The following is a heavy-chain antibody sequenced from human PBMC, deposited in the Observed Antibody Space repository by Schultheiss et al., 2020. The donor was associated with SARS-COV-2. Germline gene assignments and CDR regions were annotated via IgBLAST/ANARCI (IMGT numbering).Heavy chain of an antibody. D-gene: IGHD6-13*01. CDR3: ARSMAGSWYYFDY. CDR2: IGTDVNSV. CDR1: GFTFSSYW. Sequence: GGSLRLSCAASGFTFSSYWMSWVRQAPGKGLEWVSRIGTDVNSVYYADFVKGRFTISRDNSKNTLYLQMNSLRAEDTAVYYCARSMAGSWYYFDYWGQGTLVTVSS. V-gene: IGHV3-74*01. J-gene: IGHJ4*02.